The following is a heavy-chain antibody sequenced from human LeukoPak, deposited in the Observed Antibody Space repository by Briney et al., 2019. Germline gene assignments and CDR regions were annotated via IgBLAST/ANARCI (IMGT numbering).Heavy chain of an antibody. J-gene: IGHJ3*02. CDR2: ISYDGSNK. Sequence: GRSLRLSCAASRFTFSSYAMHWVRQAPGKGLEWVAVISYDGSNKYYADSVKGRFTISRDNSKNTLYLQMNSLRAEDTAVYYCARVKGGYCSGGSCDAFDIWGQGTMVTVSS. D-gene: IGHD2-15*01. CDR3: ARVKGGYCSGGSCDAFDI. CDR1: RFTFSSYA. V-gene: IGHV3-30*04.